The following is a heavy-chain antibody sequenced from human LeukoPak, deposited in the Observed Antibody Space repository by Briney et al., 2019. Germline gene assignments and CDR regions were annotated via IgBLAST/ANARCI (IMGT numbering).Heavy chain of an antibody. CDR3: ARDYCSGGSCYWGGGSGFDY. V-gene: IGHV4-31*03. Sequence: SETLSLTCTVPGGSISSGGYYWSWIRQHPGKGLEWIGYIYYSGSTYYNPSLKSRVTISVDTSKNQFSLKLSSVTAADTAVYYCARDYCSGGSCYWGGGSGFDYWGQGTLVTVSS. D-gene: IGHD2-15*01. CDR1: GGSISSGGYY. CDR2: IYYSGST. J-gene: IGHJ4*02.